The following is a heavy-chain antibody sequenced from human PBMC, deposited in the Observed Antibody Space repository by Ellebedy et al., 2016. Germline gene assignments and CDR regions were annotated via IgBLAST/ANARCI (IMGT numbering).Heavy chain of an antibody. CDR1: GGSFSGYY. V-gene: IGHV4-34*01. Sequence: SETLSLTXAVYGGSFSGYYWTWIRQPPGKGLEWIGEINHRGSTNYNPSLKSRVTISVETSKNQFSLKLSSVTAADTAVYYCARHVKVLRGTPHYYFDLWGPGTLVTVSS. CDR3: ARHVKVLRGTPHYYFDL. J-gene: IGHJ2*01. D-gene: IGHD1-26*01. CDR2: INHRGST.